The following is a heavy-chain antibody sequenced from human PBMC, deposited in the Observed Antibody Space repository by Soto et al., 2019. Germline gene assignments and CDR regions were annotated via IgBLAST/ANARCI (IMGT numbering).Heavy chain of an antibody. Sequence: PGGSLRLSCAASGFTFSSYGMHWVRQAPGKGLEWVAVISYDGSNKYYADSVKGRFTISRDNSKNTLYLQMNSLRAEDTAVYYCAKDGYGIVVVPADYWGQGTLVTVSS. CDR3: AKDGYGIVVVPADY. J-gene: IGHJ4*02. CDR2: ISYDGSNK. CDR1: GFTFSSYG. V-gene: IGHV3-30*18. D-gene: IGHD2-2*01.